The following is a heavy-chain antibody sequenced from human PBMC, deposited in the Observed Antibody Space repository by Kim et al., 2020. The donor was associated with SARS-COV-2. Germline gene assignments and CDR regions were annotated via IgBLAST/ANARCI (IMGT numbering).Heavy chain of an antibody. CDR3: SRLAHSGSRYGMDV. CDR2: IKTKPNCYAT. D-gene: IGHD1-26*01. CDR1: GFSFSDSG. J-gene: IGHJ6*02. V-gene: IGHV3-73*01. Sequence: GGSLRLSCAVSGFSFSDSGIHWVRQASGKGLEWVGRIKTKPNCYATTYAESVKGRFTISRDDSKNTAYLQMNSLKTEDTAVYYCSRLAHSGSRYGMDVWGRGTTVTVSS.